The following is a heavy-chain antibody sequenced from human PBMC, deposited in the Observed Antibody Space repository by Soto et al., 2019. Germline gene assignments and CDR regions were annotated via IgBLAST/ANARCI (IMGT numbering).Heavy chain of an antibody. CDR1: GYSFTSYW. CDR2: IYPGDSDT. CDR3: ARLGPPGAQGLWLRLFYWFDP. Sequence: PGESLKISCKGSGYSFTSYWIGWVRQMPGKGLEWMGIIYPGDSDTRYSPSFQGQVTISADKSISTAYLQWSSLKASDTAMYYCARLGPPGAQGLWLRLFYWFDPWGQGTLVTVSS. V-gene: IGHV5-51*01. J-gene: IGHJ5*02. D-gene: IGHD5-12*01.